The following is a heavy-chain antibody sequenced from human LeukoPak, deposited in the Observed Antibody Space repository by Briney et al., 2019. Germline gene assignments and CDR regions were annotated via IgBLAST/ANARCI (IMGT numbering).Heavy chain of an antibody. CDR2: INPNSGGT. CDR3: AKDSNLHFDY. Sequence: GASVKVSCKASGYTFTGYYMHWVRQAPGQGLEWMGWINPNSGGTNYAQKFQGRVTITRDTSASTTYMELSSLTSEDMAIYYCAKDSNLHFDYWGQGTLVTVSS. D-gene: IGHD4-11*01. CDR1: GYTFTGYY. J-gene: IGHJ4*02. V-gene: IGHV1-2*02.